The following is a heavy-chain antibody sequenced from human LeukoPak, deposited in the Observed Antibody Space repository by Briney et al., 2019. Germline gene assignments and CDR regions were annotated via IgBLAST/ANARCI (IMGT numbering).Heavy chain of an antibody. CDR2: IRSQSYGGTT. V-gene: IGHV3-49*04. Sequence: PGRSLTLTCTTSGFTFGDYVMTWVRQAPGKGLEWVGFIRSQSYGGTTQYAASLKGRIVITRDDSKNTAYLQMNSLKSEDTATYFCTRGRLGLAGYYFDYWGQGTLVTVSS. D-gene: IGHD3/OR15-3a*01. CDR3: TRGRLGLAGYYFDY. J-gene: IGHJ4*02. CDR1: GFTFGDYV.